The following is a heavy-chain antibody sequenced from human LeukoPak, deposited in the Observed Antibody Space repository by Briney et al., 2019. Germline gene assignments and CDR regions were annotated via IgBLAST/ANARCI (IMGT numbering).Heavy chain of an antibody. J-gene: IGHJ4*02. CDR1: GFTFSIHG. Sequence: GGSLRLSCAASGFTFSIHGMNWVRQAPGKGLEWVSSISSSSSYIYYADSVKGRFTISRDNAKNSLYLQMNSLRAEDTAVYYCARDLTHDYWGQGTLDTVSS. V-gene: IGHV3-21*01. CDR3: ARDLTHDY. CDR2: ISSSSSYI.